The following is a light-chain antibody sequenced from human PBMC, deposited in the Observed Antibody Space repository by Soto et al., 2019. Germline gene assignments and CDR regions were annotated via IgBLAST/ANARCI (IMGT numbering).Light chain of an antibody. J-gene: IGKJ3*01. CDR3: QQSYSTPRA. CDR2: AAS. CDR1: QSISSY. Sequence: MAHAASSLSGSVGGIGTMTCLASQSISSYLNWYQQKPGKAPKLLIYAASSLQSGVPSRFSGSGSGTDFTLTISRLQPEDFATYFCQQSYSTPRALGPGTKVDVK. V-gene: IGKV1-39*01.